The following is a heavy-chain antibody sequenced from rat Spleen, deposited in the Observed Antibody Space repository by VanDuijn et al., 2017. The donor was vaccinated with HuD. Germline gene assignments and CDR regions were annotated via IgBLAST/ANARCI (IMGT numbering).Heavy chain of an antibody. D-gene: IGHD4-3*01. CDR2: ISYDGSRI. CDR1: GFTFSDYN. Sequence: EVQLVESGGGLVQPGRSLKLSCAASGFTFSDYNMAWVRQAPKKGLEWVATISYDGSRIYYRDSMKGRLTISRDNAKNTLYLQMDSLMSEDTATYYCTTCTIGGVLDAWGQGTSVTVSS. CDR3: TTCTIGGVLDA. J-gene: IGHJ4*01. V-gene: IGHV5-7*01.